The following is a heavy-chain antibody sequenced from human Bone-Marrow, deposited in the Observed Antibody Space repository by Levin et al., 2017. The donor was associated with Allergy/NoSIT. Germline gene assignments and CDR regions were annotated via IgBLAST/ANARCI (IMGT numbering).Heavy chain of an antibody. J-gene: IGHJ3*02. V-gene: IGHV3-74*01. Sequence: GGSLRLSCAASGFTFSSYWMHWVRQAPGKGLVWVSRINSDGSSTSYADSVKGRFTISRDNAKNTLYLQMNSLRAEDTAVYYCAREGVVVVAATPYAFDIWGQGTMVTVSS. CDR1: GFTFSSYW. D-gene: IGHD2-15*01. CDR3: AREGVVVVAATPYAFDI. CDR2: INSDGSST.